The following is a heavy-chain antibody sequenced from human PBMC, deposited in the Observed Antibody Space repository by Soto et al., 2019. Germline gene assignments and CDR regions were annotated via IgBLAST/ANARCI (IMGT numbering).Heavy chain of an antibody. D-gene: IGHD6-19*01. J-gene: IGHJ4*02. CDR3: ARVKVVFGGQAVAGTVFDY. Sequence: GGSLRLSCAASGFTFSSYWMHWVRQAPGKGLVWVSRINSDGSSTSYADSVKGRFTISRDNAKNTLYLQMNSLRAEDTAVYYCARVKVVFGGQAVAGTVFDYWGQGTLVTVSS. V-gene: IGHV3-74*01. CDR1: GFTFSSYW. CDR2: INSDGSST.